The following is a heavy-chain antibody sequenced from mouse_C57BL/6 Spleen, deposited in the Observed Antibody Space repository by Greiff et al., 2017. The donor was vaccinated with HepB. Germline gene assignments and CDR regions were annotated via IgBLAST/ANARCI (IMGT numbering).Heavy chain of an antibody. D-gene: IGHD1-1*01. Sequence: EVQLQQSGAELVRPGASVKLSCTASGFNIKDYYMHWVKQRPEQGLEWIGRIDPEDGDTEYAPKFQGKATMTADTSSNTAYLQLSSLTSEDTAVYYCTTPYYYGSCPDAMDYWGQGTSVTVSS. CDR3: TTPYYYGSCPDAMDY. J-gene: IGHJ4*01. V-gene: IGHV14-1*01. CDR1: GFNIKDYY. CDR2: IDPEDGDT.